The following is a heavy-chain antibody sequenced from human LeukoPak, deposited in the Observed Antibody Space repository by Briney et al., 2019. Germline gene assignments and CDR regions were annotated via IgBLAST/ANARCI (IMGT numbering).Heavy chain of an antibody. J-gene: IGHJ4*02. CDR2: FDPEDGDT. Sequence: GASVKVSCKVSGYTLTELSMHWVRQAPGQGLEWLGGFDPEDGDTIYAQKFPGRVTMTEDTSTDTAYMELSSLRSEDTAVYYCARALIPYSSGWDPNFDYWDQGTLVTVSS. CDR3: ARALIPYSSGWDPNFDY. D-gene: IGHD6-19*01. CDR1: GYTLTELS. V-gene: IGHV1-24*01.